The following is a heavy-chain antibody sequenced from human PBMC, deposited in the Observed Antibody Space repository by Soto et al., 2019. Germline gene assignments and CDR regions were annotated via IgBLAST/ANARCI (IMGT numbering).Heavy chain of an antibody. CDR3: ARVRTYYDTLTGYLSAFDI. J-gene: IGHJ3*02. V-gene: IGHV1-18*01. Sequence: GASVKVSCKASGYTFTSYGISWVRQAPGQGLEWMGWISAYNGNTNYAQKLQGRVTMTTDTSTSTAYMELRSLRSDDTAVYYCARVRTYYDTLTGYLSAFDIWGQGTMVTVSS. CDR2: ISAYNGNT. D-gene: IGHD3-9*01. CDR1: GYTFTSYG.